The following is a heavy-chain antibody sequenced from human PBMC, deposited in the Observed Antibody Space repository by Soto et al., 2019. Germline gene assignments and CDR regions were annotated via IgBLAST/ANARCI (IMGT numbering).Heavy chain of an antibody. CDR1: GFTFSSYG. Sequence: QVQLVESGGGVVQPGRSLRLSCAASGFTFSSYGMHWVRQAPGKGLEWVAVISYDGSNKYYADSVKGRFTISRDNSKNTLYLQMNSLRAEDTAVYYCARGLWFGKLPFDAFDIWGQGTMVTVSS. D-gene: IGHD3-10*01. CDR3: ARGLWFGKLPFDAFDI. V-gene: IGHV3-30*03. J-gene: IGHJ3*02. CDR2: ISYDGSNK.